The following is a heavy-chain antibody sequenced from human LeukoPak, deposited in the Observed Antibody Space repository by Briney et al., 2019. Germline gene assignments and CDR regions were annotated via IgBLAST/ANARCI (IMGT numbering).Heavy chain of an antibody. V-gene: IGHV1-18*01. CDR3: ARAHSYGYFVYYYYYYYMDV. D-gene: IGHD5-18*01. J-gene: IGHJ6*03. CDR1: GYTFTSYG. Sequence: RASVKVSCKASGYTFTSYGISWVRQAPGQGLEWMGWISAYNGNTNYAQKLQGRVTMTTDTSTSTAYMELRGLRSDDTAVYYCARAHSYGYFVYYYYYYYMDVWGKGTTVTVSS. CDR2: ISAYNGNT.